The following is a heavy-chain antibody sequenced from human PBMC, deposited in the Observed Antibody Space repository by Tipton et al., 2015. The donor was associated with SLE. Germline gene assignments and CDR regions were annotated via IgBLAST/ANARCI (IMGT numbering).Heavy chain of an antibody. CDR2: INHSGST. Sequence: TLSLTCTVSGGSVSSNPHYWSWIRQPPGKGLEWIGEINHSGSTNYNPSLKSRVTISVDTSKNQFSLKLSSVTAADTAVYYCARGLMVRGVKVDYWGQGTLVTVSS. CDR3: ARGLMVRGVKVDY. CDR1: GGSVSSNPHY. V-gene: IGHV4-61*01. D-gene: IGHD3-10*01. J-gene: IGHJ4*02.